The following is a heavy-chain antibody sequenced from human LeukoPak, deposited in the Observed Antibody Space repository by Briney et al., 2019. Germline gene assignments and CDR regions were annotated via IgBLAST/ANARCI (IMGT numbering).Heavy chain of an antibody. CDR1: GYTFTSYA. J-gene: IGHJ4*02. Sequence: ASVKVSCKASGYTFTSYAMHWVRQDPGQRLEWMGWINAGNGNTKYSQKFQGRVTITRDTSASTAYMELSSLRSEDTAVYYCARDKTYYGDYYFDYWGQGTLVTVSS. D-gene: IGHD4-17*01. V-gene: IGHV1-3*01. CDR3: ARDKTYYGDYYFDY. CDR2: INAGNGNT.